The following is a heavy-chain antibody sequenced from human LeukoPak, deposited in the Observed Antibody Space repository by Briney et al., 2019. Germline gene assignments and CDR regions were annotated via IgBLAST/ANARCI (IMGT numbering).Heavy chain of an antibody. CDR3: ARGLWSSSWSAFDY. V-gene: IGHV3-53*01. CDR2: IYSGGRT. Sequence: GGSLRLSCAASGFTVSSNYMSWVRQAPGKGLEWVSVIYSGGRTYYADSVKGRFTISRDNAKNTLYLQMNSLRAEDKAVYYCARGLWSSSWSAFDYWGQGTLVTVSS. CDR1: GFTVSSNY. J-gene: IGHJ4*02. D-gene: IGHD6-13*01.